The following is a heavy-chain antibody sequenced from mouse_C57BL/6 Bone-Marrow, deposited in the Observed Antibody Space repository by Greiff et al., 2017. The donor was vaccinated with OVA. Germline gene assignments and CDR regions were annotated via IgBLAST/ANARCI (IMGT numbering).Heavy chain of an antibody. V-gene: IGHV1-53*01. D-gene: IGHD2-3*01. Sequence: QVQLQQPGTELVKPGDSVKLSCKASGYTFTSYWMHWVKQRPGQGLEWIGNINPSNGGTNYNEKFKSKATLTVDKSSSTAYMQLSSLTSEDSAVYYCARRGGDGYFLQWYFDVWGTGTTVTVSS. J-gene: IGHJ1*03. CDR3: ARRGGDGYFLQWYFDV. CDR2: INPSNGGT. CDR1: GYTFTSYW.